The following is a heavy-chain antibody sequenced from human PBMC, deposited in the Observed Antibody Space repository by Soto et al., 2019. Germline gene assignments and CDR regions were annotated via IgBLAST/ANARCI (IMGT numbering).Heavy chain of an antibody. V-gene: IGHV4-30-4*01. CDR1: GGSISRGDYY. CDR2: IYYSGST. Sequence: SEALSLTCTVSGGSISRGDYYWSWIRQPPGKGLEWIGYIYYSGSTYYNPSLKSRVTISVDTSKNQFSLKLSSVTAADTAVYYCAREVAASGTLPYYFDYWGQGTLVTVSS. D-gene: IGHD6-13*01. J-gene: IGHJ4*02. CDR3: AREVAASGTLPYYFDY.